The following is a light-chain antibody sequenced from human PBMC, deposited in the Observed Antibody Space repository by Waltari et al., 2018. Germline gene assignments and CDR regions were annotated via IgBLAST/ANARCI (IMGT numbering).Light chain of an antibody. V-gene: IGKV3-20*01. CDR2: EAS. J-gene: IGKJ1*01. CDR1: QSISRY. Sequence: EIMLTQSPGTLSLSPGERATLSCRASQSISRYLAWYQQKPGQAPRLLIYEASRRATGTPDRFSGSVSGTDFSLTISRLEPEDFAVYYCQKYESLPATFGQGTKVEIK. CDR3: QKYESLPAT.